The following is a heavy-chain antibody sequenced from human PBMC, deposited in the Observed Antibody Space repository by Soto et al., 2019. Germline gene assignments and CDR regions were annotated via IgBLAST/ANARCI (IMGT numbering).Heavy chain of an antibody. Sequence: QVQLVQSGAEVKKPGASVKVSCQASGYAFSNNDISWVRQGTGQGLEWMGWMNPNSGNGGYAQKIQGRVIMTRDTSTSTAYMELSSMTSDDTAIYYCARMATSGTLNWFDPWGQGTLVTVSS. CDR3: ARMATSGTLNWFDP. D-gene: IGHD6-13*01. CDR2: MNPNSGNG. V-gene: IGHV1-8*01. J-gene: IGHJ5*02. CDR1: GYAFSNND.